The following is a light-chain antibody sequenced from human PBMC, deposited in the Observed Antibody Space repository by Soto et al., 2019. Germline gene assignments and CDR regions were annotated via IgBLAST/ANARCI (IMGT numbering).Light chain of an antibody. J-gene: IGKJ5*01. V-gene: IGKV1-9*01. CDR2: AAS. Sequence: EIQMTQSPSFLSPSIVESVTITCRASQGISSYLAWYQQKPGKAPKLLIYAASTLQSGVPSRFSGSESGTDFTLTISSLQPEDFATYYCQQLNSYPITFGQGTRLEIK. CDR3: QQLNSYPIT. CDR1: QGISSY.